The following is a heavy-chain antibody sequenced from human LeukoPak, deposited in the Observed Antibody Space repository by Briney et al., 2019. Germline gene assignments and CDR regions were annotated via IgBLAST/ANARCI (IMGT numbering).Heavy chain of an antibody. CDR2: IIPIFGTA. Sequence: ASVKVSCKASGGTFSSCAISWVRQAPGQGLEWMGGIIPIFGTANYAQKFQGRVTITTDESTSTDYMELSSLRSEDTAVYYCARGTVAGPLDYWGQGTLVTVSS. CDR1: GGTFSSCA. CDR3: ARGTVAGPLDY. J-gene: IGHJ4*02. D-gene: IGHD6-13*01. V-gene: IGHV1-69*05.